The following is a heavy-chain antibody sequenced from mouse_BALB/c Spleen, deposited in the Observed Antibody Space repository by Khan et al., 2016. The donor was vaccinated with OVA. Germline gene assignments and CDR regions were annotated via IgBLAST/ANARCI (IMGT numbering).Heavy chain of an antibody. CDR1: GYTFTSYW. CDR3: ANHGSSSAWLTY. J-gene: IGHJ3*01. Sequence: QVQLQQSGAELAKPGASVKMSCKASGYTFTSYWMHWVKQRPGQGLEWIGYINPSTGYTEYNQRFKDKATLTADKSSSTAYMQLSRLKSEESAVYYCANHGSSSAWLTYWGQGTLVTVSA. CDR2: INPSTGYT. V-gene: IGHV1-7*01. D-gene: IGHD1-1*01.